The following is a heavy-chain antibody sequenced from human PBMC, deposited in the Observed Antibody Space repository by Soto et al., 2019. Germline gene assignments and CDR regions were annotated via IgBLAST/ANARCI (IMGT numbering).Heavy chain of an antibody. Sequence: QLQLQESGPGLVKPSETLSLTCTVSGGSISSSSYYWGWIRQPPGKGLEWIGSIYYSGSTYYNPSLKSRVTISVDTSKNQFSLKLSSVTAADTAVYYCARTWTTVTTYWFDPWGQGTLVTVSS. D-gene: IGHD4-17*01. V-gene: IGHV4-39*01. CDR3: ARTWTTVTTYWFDP. CDR2: IYYSGST. J-gene: IGHJ5*02. CDR1: GGSISSSSYY.